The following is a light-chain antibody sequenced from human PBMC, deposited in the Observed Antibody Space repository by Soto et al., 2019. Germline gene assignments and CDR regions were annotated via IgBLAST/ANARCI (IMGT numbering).Light chain of an antibody. CDR3: QTWGTAIHDVV. Sequence: QSVLTQSPSASASLGASVKLTCTLTSGHISYAIAWHQQQPEKGPRYLMKLNSDGSHSKGDGIPDRLSGSSSGAERHLTISSLQSEDEADYYCQTWGTAIHDVVFGGGTKVTVL. CDR2: LNSDGSH. V-gene: IGLV4-69*01. J-gene: IGLJ2*01. CDR1: SGHISYA.